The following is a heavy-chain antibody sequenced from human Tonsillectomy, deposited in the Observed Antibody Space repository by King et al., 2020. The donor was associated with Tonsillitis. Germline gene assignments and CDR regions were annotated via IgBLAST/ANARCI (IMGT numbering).Heavy chain of an antibody. V-gene: IGHV3-23*03. CDR2: IHANTGIT. CDR1: GFTFSSYG. Sequence: VQLVESGGGLVQPGGSLRLSCEASGFTFSSYGMSWVRQAPGKGLEWVSLIHANTGITSYADSVRGRFTISRANSKNTLDLQMNSLRADDTAVYYCGRHGSAYSVDYWGQGTLVTVSS. CDR3: GRHGSAYSVDY. D-gene: IGHD2-21*01. J-gene: IGHJ4*02.